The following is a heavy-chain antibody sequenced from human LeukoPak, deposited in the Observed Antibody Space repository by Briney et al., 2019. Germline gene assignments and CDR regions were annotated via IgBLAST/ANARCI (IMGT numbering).Heavy chain of an antibody. D-gene: IGHD3-10*01. V-gene: IGHV4-59*01. CDR3: ARSMVRGVFDY. CDR1: GGSISSYY. CDR2: IYSSGST. Sequence: SETLSLTCTVSGGSISSYYWNWIRQPPGRGLEWIGCIYSSGSTNYTPSLKRRVPISVETYKNQFPLKLSSVNAEDPAVYYCARSMVRGVFDYWGQGTLVTVSS. J-gene: IGHJ4*02.